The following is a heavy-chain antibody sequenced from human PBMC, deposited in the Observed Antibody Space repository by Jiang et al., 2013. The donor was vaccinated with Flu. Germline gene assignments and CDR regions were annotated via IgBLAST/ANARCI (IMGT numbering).Heavy chain of an antibody. CDR3: ARGSSGSDY. Sequence: GPGLVKPSETLSLTCTVSGGSISSYYWSWIRQPPGKGLEWIGYIYYSGSTNYNPSLKSRVTISVDTSKNQFSLKLSSVTAADTAVYYCARGSSGSDYWGQGTLVTVSS. CDR2: IYYSGST. D-gene: IGHD3-22*01. J-gene: IGHJ4*02. CDR1: GGSISSYY. V-gene: IGHV4-59*01.